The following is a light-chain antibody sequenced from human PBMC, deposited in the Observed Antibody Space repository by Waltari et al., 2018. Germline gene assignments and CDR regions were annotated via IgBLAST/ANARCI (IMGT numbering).Light chain of an antibody. J-gene: IGLJ2*01. V-gene: IGLV2-23*02. CDR3: CSYVRSVSFV. Sequence: QSALTQPASLSGSPGQSITISCTGTSSDVGYYNRVSWYHQHPGKAPQLLIYEVDKRPSGISNRFSGSKSGNTASLTISGLQAEDEADCYCCSYVRSVSFVFGGGTKLTVL. CDR1: SSDVGYYNR. CDR2: EVD.